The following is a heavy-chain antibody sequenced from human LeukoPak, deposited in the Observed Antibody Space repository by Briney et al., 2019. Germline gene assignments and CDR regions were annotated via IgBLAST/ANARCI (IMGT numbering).Heavy chain of an antibody. CDR3: ARDSPDAYTSGHYYYYLDV. CDR2: IHSGGTT. CDR1: GGSLSRFY. Sequence: SETLSLTCTVSGGSLSRFYWAWIRQPAGRGLEWIGRIHSGGTTNYNPSLESRLTYSLDTSQNQFSLKLNSVTAADTAVYYCARDSPDAYTSGHYYYYLDVWGKGTTVTVSS. V-gene: IGHV4-4*07. D-gene: IGHD5-18*01. J-gene: IGHJ6*03.